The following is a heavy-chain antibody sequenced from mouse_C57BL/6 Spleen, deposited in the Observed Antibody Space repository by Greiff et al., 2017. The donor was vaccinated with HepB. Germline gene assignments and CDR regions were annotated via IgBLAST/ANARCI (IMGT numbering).Heavy chain of an antibody. Sequence: EVQLVESGGGLVQPGGSLKLSCAASGFTFSDYYMYWVRQTPEKRLEWVAYISNGGGSTYYPDTVKGRFTISRDNAKNTLYLQMSRLKSEDTAMYYCARRTGTDYAMDYWGQGTSVTVSS. J-gene: IGHJ4*01. CDR3: ARRTGTDYAMDY. CDR1: GFTFSDYY. CDR2: ISNGGGST. V-gene: IGHV5-12*01. D-gene: IGHD4-1*01.